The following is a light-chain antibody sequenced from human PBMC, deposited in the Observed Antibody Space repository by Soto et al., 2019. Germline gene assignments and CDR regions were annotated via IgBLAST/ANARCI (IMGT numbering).Light chain of an antibody. CDR2: DVY. J-gene: IGLJ1*01. CDR3: SSCTTSSSYV. Sequence: QSVLTQPASVSGSPGQSITISCTGTSSDVGGFNYVSWYQQHPGKAPKLLIFDVYSRPSVISNRFSGSKSGNTASLTISGLQAEDEADYYCSSCTTSSSYVFGAGTKVTVL. V-gene: IGLV2-14*01. CDR1: SSDVGGFNY.